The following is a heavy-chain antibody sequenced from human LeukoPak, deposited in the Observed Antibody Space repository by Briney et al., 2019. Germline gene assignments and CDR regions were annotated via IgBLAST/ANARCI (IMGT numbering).Heavy chain of an antibody. D-gene: IGHD3-10*01. V-gene: IGHV3-15*01. CDR2: IKSKTDGGTT. CDR3: TTPLWFGKQRAEY. J-gene: IGHJ4*02. CDR1: GFTFSYAW. Sequence: GGSLRLSCAASGFTFSYAWMNWVRQAPGKGLEWVGRIKSKTDGGTTDYAALVNGRFTISRDDSKDTLYLQMNSLKTEDTAVYYCTTPLWFGKQRAEYWGQGTLVTVSS.